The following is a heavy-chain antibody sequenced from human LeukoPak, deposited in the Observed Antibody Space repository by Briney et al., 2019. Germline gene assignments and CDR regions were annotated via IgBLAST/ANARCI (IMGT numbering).Heavy chain of an antibody. CDR3: ARGGDNVVGDTRGWFDP. J-gene: IGHJ5*02. D-gene: IGHD1-26*01. CDR1: GFTFSNYG. CDR2: IKYDGSNT. Sequence: AGGSLRLSCAASGFTFSNYGMHWVRQAPGKGLEWVTFIKYDGSNTYFADSVKGRFTISRDNSKNTLFLQMDSLRAEDTAVYYCARGGDNVVGDTRGWFDPWGQGTLVTVSS. V-gene: IGHV3-30*02.